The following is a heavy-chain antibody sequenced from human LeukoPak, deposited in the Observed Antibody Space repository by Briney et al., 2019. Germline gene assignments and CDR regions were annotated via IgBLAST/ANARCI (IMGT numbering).Heavy chain of an antibody. V-gene: IGHV1-18*01. J-gene: IGHJ4*02. CDR3: ARADGIAAAGMSDY. CDR1: GYTFTSYG. Sequence: ASVKVSCMASGYTFTSYGISWVRQAPGQGLEWMGWISAYNGNTNYAQKLQGRVTMTTDTSTSTAYMELRSLRSDDTAVYYCARADGIAAAGMSDYWGQGTLVTVSS. D-gene: IGHD6-13*01. CDR2: ISAYNGNT.